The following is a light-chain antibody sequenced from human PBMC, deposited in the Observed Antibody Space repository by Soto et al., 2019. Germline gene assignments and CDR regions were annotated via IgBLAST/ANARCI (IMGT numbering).Light chain of an antibody. CDR3: QHFGSSMIT. CDR2: GTS. J-gene: IGKJ5*01. V-gene: IGKV3-20*01. Sequence: EIVLTQSPGTLSLSPGERATLSCRASQSISNTYLAWNQQKPGEAPRLLIYGTSNRATGIPDRFSGNGYGTDFTLTISKLEPEDFAVYYCQHFGSSMITFGQGTRLEIK. CDR1: QSISNTY.